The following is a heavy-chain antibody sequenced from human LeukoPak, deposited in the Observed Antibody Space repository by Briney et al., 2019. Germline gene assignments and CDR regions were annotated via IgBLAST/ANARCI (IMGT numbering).Heavy chain of an antibody. V-gene: IGHV1-8*02. CDR3: ARDTGTMVRGANFDY. Sequence: GASVKVSCKASGYTFTGYYMHWVRQATGQGLEWMGWMNPNSGNTGYAQKFQGRVTMTRNTSISTAYMELSSLRSEDTAVYYCARDTGTMVRGANFDYWGQGTLVTVSS. D-gene: IGHD3-10*01. J-gene: IGHJ4*02. CDR1: GYTFTGYY. CDR2: MNPNSGNT.